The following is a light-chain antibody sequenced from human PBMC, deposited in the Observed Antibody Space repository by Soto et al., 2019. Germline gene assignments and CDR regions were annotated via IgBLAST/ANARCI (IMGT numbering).Light chain of an antibody. Sequence: EIVLTQSPGTLSLSPGDRATLSCRASQSVSRNYLAWYQQKPGQAPRLLIFAASSRSTGIPDRFSGSGSGTDFTLTIRRLEPEDFAVYYCQQYGTSPPLTFGGGTKVEIK. CDR3: QQYGTSPPLT. J-gene: IGKJ4*01. CDR2: AAS. V-gene: IGKV3-20*01. CDR1: QSVSRNY.